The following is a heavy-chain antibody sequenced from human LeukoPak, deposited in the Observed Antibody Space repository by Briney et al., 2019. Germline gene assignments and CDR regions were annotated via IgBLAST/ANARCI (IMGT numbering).Heavy chain of an antibody. CDR3: ARVAVAGPTGWFDS. CDR1: GGTFSSYA. J-gene: IGHJ5*01. Sequence: ASVKVSCKASGGTFSSYAISWVRQAPGQGLEWMGGIIPIFGTANYAQKFQGRVTITADESTSTAYMELSSLRSEDTAVYYCARVAVAGPTGWFDSWGQGTLVTVSS. V-gene: IGHV1-69*13. CDR2: IIPIFGTA. D-gene: IGHD6-19*01.